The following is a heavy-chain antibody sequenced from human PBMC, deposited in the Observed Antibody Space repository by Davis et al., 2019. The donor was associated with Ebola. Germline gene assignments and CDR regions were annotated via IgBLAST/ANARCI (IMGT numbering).Heavy chain of an antibody. D-gene: IGHD3-9*01. Sequence: GGSLRLSCGASGFTFDDYAMTWVRQAPGKGLEWVSGINWNGASSGYADSVKGRFTISRDNVKNSLYLRMNSLRVEDTALYHCARVNAATGYSRFDTWGQGTLVTVPS. J-gene: IGHJ5*01. CDR3: ARVNAATGYSRFDT. V-gene: IGHV3-20*01. CDR2: INWNGASS. CDR1: GFTFDDYA.